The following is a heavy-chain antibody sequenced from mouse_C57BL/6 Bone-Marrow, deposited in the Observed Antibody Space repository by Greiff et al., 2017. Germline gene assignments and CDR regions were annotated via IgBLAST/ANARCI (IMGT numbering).Heavy chain of an antibody. Sequence: QVQLQQPGAELVMPGASVKLSCKASGYTFTSYWMHWVKQRPGQGLEWIGEIDPSDSYTNYNQKFKGKSTLNVDKSSSTAYMQLSSLTSEDSAVYYCAREDYGSSSWFAYWGQGTLVTVSA. CDR1: GYTFTSYW. CDR2: IDPSDSYT. D-gene: IGHD1-1*01. V-gene: IGHV1-69*01. CDR3: AREDYGSSSWFAY. J-gene: IGHJ3*01.